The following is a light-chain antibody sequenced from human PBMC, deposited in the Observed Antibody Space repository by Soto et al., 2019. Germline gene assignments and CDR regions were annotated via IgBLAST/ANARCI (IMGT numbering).Light chain of an antibody. CDR1: QSISTW. CDR2: KAS. J-gene: IGKJ2*01. CDR3: QQYNDSFPYT. Sequence: DVQLTQSPSTLSASVGDRVTITCRASQSISTWLAWYQQKPGTAPKLLIYKASTLESGVPSRFSGSRPGTEFTLTVGSLQPDDFATYYCQQYNDSFPYTFGQGTKLEIK. V-gene: IGKV1-5*03.